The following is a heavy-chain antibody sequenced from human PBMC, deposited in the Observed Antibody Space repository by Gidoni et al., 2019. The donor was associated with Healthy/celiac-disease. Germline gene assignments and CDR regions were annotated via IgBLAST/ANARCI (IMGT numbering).Heavy chain of an antibody. V-gene: IGHV3-49*03. Sequence: EVQLVESGGGLVQPGRSLRLPCTASGFTFGDYAMSWFRQAPGKGLEWVGFIRSKAYGGTTEDAASVKGRFTISRDDSKSIAYLQMNSLKTEDTAVYYCTRDANYGCWGQGTLVTVSS. CDR2: IRSKAYGGTT. CDR3: TRDANYGC. J-gene: IGHJ4*02. D-gene: IGHD3-16*01. CDR1: GFTFGDYA.